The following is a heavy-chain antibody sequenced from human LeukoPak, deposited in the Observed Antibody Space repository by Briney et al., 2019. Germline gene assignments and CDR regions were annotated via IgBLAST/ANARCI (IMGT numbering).Heavy chain of an antibody. D-gene: IGHD2/OR15-2a*01. CDR1: GFSFSSYS. Sequence: GGSLRLSCAASGFSFSSYSMNWVRQAPGKGLEWVSYISHGSTTIYYADSVRGRFAISRDDAKNSLYLQMNSLRAEDTAVYYCAKDLIVPLVSWGQGTLVTVFS. J-gene: IGHJ4*02. CDR3: AKDLIVPLVS. V-gene: IGHV3-48*01. CDR2: ISHGSTTI.